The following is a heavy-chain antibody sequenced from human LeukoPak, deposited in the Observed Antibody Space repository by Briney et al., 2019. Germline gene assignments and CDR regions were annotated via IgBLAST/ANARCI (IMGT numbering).Heavy chain of an antibody. CDR2: IYYSGST. D-gene: IGHD4-23*01. CDR3: ARRRGGNNYYFDQ. Sequence: SETLSLTCIVSGGSISSSTYYWGWIRQPPGKGLEWVGSIYYSGSTYYNPSLKSRVTISVDTSKNQLSLRLSSVTAADTAVYYCARRRGGNNYYFDQWGQGTLVTVSS. J-gene: IGHJ4*02. V-gene: IGHV4-39*07. CDR1: GGSISSSTYY.